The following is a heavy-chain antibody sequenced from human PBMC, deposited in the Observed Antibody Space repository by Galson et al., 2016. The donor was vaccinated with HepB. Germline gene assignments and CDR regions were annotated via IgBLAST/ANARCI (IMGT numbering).Heavy chain of an antibody. V-gene: IGHV3-30*18. CDR1: GSNFDNYA. Sequence: SLRLSCAASGSNFDNYAVHWVRQAPGKGLEWVALSSPDEKYKYYADSVKGRFTISRDNSKNTLFLQMDSLSVEDTALYYCAKDATGSYGSPYYFDSWGQGTLVTVSS. CDR3: AKDATGSYGSPYYFDS. CDR2: SSPDEKYK. J-gene: IGHJ4*02. D-gene: IGHD1-26*01.